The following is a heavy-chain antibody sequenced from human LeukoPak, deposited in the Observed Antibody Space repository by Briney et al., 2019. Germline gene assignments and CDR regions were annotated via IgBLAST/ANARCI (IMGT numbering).Heavy chain of an antibody. CDR1: GFTFSSYA. D-gene: IGHD3-22*01. V-gene: IGHV3-30-3*01. Sequence: GGSLRLSCAASGFTFSSYAMHWVRQAPGKRLEWVAVISYDGSNKYYADSVKGRFTISRDNSKNTLYLQMNSLRAEDTAAYYCARDQHYYDSSGYYPYYYYGMDVWGQGTTVTVSS. CDR2: ISYDGSNK. J-gene: IGHJ6*02. CDR3: ARDQHYYDSSGYYPYYYYGMDV.